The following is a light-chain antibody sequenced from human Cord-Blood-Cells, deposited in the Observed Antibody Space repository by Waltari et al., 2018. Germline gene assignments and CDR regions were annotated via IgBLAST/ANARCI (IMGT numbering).Light chain of an antibody. CDR2: LGS. CDR3: MQALQTPT. CDR1: QSLLHSNGYNY. V-gene: IGKV2-28*01. J-gene: IGKJ2*01. Sequence: DIVMTQSPLSLPVTPGEPASISCRPSQSLLHSNGYNYLYWYLQKPGQSPQLLIYLGSNRAAGVPDRFSGSGSDTDFTLKISRVEAEDVGVYYCMQALQTPTFGQGTKLEIK.